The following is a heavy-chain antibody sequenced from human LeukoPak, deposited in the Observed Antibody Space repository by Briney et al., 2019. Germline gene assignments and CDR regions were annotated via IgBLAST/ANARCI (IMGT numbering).Heavy chain of an antibody. V-gene: IGHV3-48*03. D-gene: IGHD4-23*01. CDR1: GFTFSAYE. CDR3: ARDTLEYSNSPDALDI. Sequence: GGSLRHSCAASGFTFSAYEMNWVRQAPGKGLEWVSYIGSSGSTVYYADPVKGRFTISRDNAKNSLYMQMESLRGEDTAIYYCARDTLEYSNSPDALDIWGQGTMVTVSS. J-gene: IGHJ3*02. CDR2: IGSSGSTV.